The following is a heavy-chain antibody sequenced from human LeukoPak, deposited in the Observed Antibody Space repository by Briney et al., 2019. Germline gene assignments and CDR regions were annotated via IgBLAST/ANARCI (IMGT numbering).Heavy chain of an antibody. CDR1: EFTFSSYV. Sequence: PGGSLRLSCVASEFTFSSYVMHWVRQAPGKGLEWVAVMSHDGNHKHYGDSVKGRFTISRDNSKNTLFLQMSSLTPEDTAVYYCAKEHGGFQGFDLWGQGTLVTVSS. D-gene: IGHD4-23*01. CDR3: AKEHGGFQGFDL. J-gene: IGHJ4*02. V-gene: IGHV3-30*18. CDR2: MSHDGNHK.